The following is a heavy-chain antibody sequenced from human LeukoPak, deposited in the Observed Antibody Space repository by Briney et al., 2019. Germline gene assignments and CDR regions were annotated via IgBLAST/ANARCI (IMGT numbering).Heavy chain of an antibody. D-gene: IGHD3-22*01. V-gene: IGHV3-49*04. Sequence: GGSLRLSCTASGFTFGDYAMSWVRQAPGKGLEWVGLIRSNTYDGTTYYAASVEGRFTISSDDSKSIAYLQMNSLKTEDTAVYYCTSRDRDYWGQGTLVTVSS. CDR2: IRSNTYDGTT. CDR3: TSRDRDY. J-gene: IGHJ4*02. CDR1: GFTFGDYA.